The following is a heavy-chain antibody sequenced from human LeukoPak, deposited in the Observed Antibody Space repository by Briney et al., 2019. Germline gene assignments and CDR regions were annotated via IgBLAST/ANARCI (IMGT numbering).Heavy chain of an antibody. J-gene: IGHJ4*02. V-gene: IGHV1-69*04. CDR2: IIPILDVA. D-gene: IGHD2-2*01. CDR1: GGSFNTYV. CDR3: ARDLTSHYFDY. Sequence: ASVKVSCKASGGSFNTYVITWVRQAPGQGLEWMGRIIPILDVANFAQKFQGRVTITADKSTNTAHMELSSLRSEDTAVYYCARDLTSHYFDYWGQGTLVTVSS.